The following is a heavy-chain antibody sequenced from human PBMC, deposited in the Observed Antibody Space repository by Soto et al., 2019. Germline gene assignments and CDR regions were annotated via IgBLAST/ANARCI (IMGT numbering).Heavy chain of an antibody. D-gene: IGHD6-13*01. CDR2: IHYSGST. CDR3: ARRLFSSTWPSYFDY. Sequence: PSLTCTVSGDSITSTSYYWGWIRQPSGKGLEWIGCIHYSGSTYYNPSLRSRVTSSVDTSKNQFSLKVSSVTAADTAVYYCARRLFSSTWPSYFDYWGEGTLVTVSS. CDR1: GDSITSTSYY. V-gene: IGHV4-39*01. J-gene: IGHJ4*02.